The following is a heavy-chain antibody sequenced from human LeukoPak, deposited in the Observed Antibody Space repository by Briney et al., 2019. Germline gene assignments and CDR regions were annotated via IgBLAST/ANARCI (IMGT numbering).Heavy chain of an antibody. V-gene: IGHV3-74*01. Sequence: GGSLRLSCADSASAVSVFWMHWVRQAPGKGLVWVSHINGDGSTTNYADSVKGRFTISKDNAKNTLYLQQNSLRAEDTALYYCVRDRGTPVSFNIWGQGTMVTVSS. CDR1: ASAVSVFW. D-gene: IGHD1-1*01. CDR2: INGDGSTT. J-gene: IGHJ3*02. CDR3: VRDRGTPVSFNI.